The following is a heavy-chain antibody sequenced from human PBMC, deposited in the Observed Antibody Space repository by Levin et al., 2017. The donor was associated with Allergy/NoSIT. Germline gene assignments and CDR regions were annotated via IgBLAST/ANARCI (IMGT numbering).Heavy chain of an antibody. CDR2: INPNSGGT. J-gene: IGHJ6*02. Sequence: ASVKVSCKASGYTFTGYYMHWVRQAPGQGLEWMGWINPNSGGTNYAQKFQGWVTMTRDTSISTAYMELSRLRSDDTAVYYCARSVTTGRKSLVNYGMDVWGQGTTVTVSS. CDR1: GYTFTGYY. V-gene: IGHV1-2*04. D-gene: IGHD4-17*01. CDR3: ARSVTTGRKSLVNYGMDV.